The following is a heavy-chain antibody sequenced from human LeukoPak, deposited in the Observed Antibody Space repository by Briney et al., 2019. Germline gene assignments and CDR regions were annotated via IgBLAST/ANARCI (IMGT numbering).Heavy chain of an antibody. D-gene: IGHD3-3*01. CDR1: GFTFSSYA. CDR2: ISGSGGST. J-gene: IGHJ4*02. V-gene: IGHV3-23*01. CDR3: AKEREYSHYDFWSGYPYYFDY. Sequence: GGPLRLSCAASGFTFSSYAMSWVRQAPGKGLEWVSAISGSGGSTYYADSVKGRFTISRDNSKNTLYLQMNSLRAEDAAVYYCAKEREYSHYDFWSGYPYYFDYWGQGTLVTVSS.